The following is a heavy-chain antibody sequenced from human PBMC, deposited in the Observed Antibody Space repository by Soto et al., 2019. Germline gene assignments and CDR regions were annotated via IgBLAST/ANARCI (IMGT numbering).Heavy chain of an antibody. D-gene: IGHD6-6*01. CDR1: GFTFSSYS. CDR2: ISSSSSTI. J-gene: IGHJ6*02. V-gene: IGHV3-48*02. CDR3: ASGSSSSGYYYYYGMDV. Sequence: PGGSLRLSCAAPGFTFSSYSMNWVRQAPGKGLEWVSYISSSSSTIYYADSVKGRFTISRDNAKNSLYLQMNSLRDEDTAVYYCASGSSSSGYYYYYGMDVWGQGTTVTVS.